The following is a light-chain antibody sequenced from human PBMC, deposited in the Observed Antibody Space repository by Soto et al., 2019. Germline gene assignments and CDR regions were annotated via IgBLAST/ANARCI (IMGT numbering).Light chain of an antibody. CDR2: GAS. CDR1: ETVTNSY. V-gene: IGKV3-20*01. Sequence: EVVLTQSPRTLSLSPGERATLSCRASETVTNSYLAWYQQKPGQAPRLVIYGASTRATGIPDRFGGSGSGTDFTLTISRLEPEDFAVYYCQQYGRSSLTFGAGTKVEIK. CDR3: QQYGRSSLT. J-gene: IGKJ4*01.